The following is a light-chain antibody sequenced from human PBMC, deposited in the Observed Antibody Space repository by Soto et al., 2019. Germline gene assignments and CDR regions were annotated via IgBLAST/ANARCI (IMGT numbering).Light chain of an antibody. CDR1: QSISNW. Sequence: IQMTQSPSTLSASVGDRVTFTCRASQSISNWLAWYQQKPGKAPKLLIYDASSLESGVPSRFSGSGSGTEFTLTISSLQPDDFATYYCQQYNSYPAFGQGTKVDIK. CDR3: QQYNSYPA. CDR2: DAS. J-gene: IGKJ1*01. V-gene: IGKV1-5*01.